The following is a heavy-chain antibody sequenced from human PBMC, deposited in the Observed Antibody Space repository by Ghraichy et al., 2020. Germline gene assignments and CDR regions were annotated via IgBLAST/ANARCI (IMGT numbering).Heavy chain of an antibody. V-gene: IGHV4-39*01. D-gene: IGHD1-26*01. CDR1: GGSISSSSYY. J-gene: IGHJ4*02. CDR2: IYYSGST. CDR3: ARHLPIGGSGSDRSFDY. Sequence: SETLYLTCTVSGGSISSSSYYWGWIRQPPGKGLEWIGSIYYSGSTYYNPSLKSRVTISVDTSKNQFSLKLSSVTAADTAGYYCARHLPIGGSGSDRSFDYWGQGTLVTVSS.